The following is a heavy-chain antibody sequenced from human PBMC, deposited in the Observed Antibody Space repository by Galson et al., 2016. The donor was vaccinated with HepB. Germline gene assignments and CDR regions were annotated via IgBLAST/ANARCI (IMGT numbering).Heavy chain of an antibody. CDR2: TRGGSSHM. Sequence: SLRLSCAASGFSFSTYAMNWVRQAPGKGLEWVAFTRGGSSHMYYADSVKGRFTISRDNAKNSLYLQMNSLRDDDTAMYYCVRVQDGADVWVDPWGQGTLVTVSS. CDR1: GFSFSTYA. V-gene: IGHV3-21*04. J-gene: IGHJ5*02. D-gene: IGHD4-17*01. CDR3: VRVQDGADVWVDP.